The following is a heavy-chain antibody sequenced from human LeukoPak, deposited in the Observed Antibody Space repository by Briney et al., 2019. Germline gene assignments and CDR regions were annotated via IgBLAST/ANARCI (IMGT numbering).Heavy chain of an antibody. CDR3: ARRFYRIDY. CDR2: INHSGST. J-gene: IGHJ4*02. Sequence: SETLSLTCTVSGGSISSYYWSWIRQPPGKGLEWIGEINHSGSTNYNPSLKSRVTISVDTSKNQFSLKLSSVTAADTAVYYCARRFYRIDYWGQGTLVTVSS. D-gene: IGHD1-14*01. CDR1: GGSISSYY. V-gene: IGHV4-34*01.